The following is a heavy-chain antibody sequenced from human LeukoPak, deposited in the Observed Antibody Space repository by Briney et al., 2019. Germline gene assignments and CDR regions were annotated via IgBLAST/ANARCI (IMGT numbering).Heavy chain of an antibody. CDR1: GYTFSMYA. Sequence: ASVKVSCKTSGYTFSMYAIHWVRQAPGQRLEWMGWINGGNGDTKYSQRFQGRVTITRDTAATTAHMDLGSLRSDDTAVYYCARTPGPMVRGLKFYYYGMDVWGKGTTVTVSS. V-gene: IGHV1-3*01. CDR2: INGGNGDT. J-gene: IGHJ6*04. CDR3: ARTPGPMVRGLKFYYYGMDV. D-gene: IGHD3-10*01.